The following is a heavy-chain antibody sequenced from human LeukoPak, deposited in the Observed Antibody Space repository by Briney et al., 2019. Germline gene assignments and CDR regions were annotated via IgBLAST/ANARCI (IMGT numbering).Heavy chain of an antibody. Sequence: SETLSLTCTVSGGSISSYYWSWIRQPPGKGLEWIGYIYYSGSTNYNPSLKGRVTISVDTSKNQFSLKLSSVTAADTAVYYCATTYYYGSGSSWFDPWGQGTLVTVSS. CDR1: GGSISSYY. CDR3: ATTYYYGSGSSWFDP. V-gene: IGHV4-59*08. D-gene: IGHD3-10*01. J-gene: IGHJ5*02. CDR2: IYYSGST.